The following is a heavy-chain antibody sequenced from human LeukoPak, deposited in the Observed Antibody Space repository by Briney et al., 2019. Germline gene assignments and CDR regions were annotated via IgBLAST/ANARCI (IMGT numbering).Heavy chain of an antibody. CDR1: GGTFSSYA. J-gene: IGHJ5*02. CDR2: IIPIFGTA. V-gene: IGHV1-69*13. CDR3: ARNGRDYYDSSGYYYWFDP. D-gene: IGHD3-22*01. Sequence: SVKVSCKASGGTFSSYAISWVRQAPGQGLEWMGGIIPIFGTANYAQKFQGRVTITADESTSTAYMELSSLRSEDTAAYYCARNGRDYYDSSGYYYWFDPWGQGTLVTVSS.